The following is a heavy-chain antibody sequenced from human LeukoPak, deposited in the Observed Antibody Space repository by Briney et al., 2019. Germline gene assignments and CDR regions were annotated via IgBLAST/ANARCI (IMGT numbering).Heavy chain of an antibody. J-gene: IGHJ3*02. Sequence: GASVKVSCKASGYTFTSYDINWVRQATGQGLEWMGWMNPNSGNTGYAQKFQGRVTITRNTSISTAYMELSSLRSEDTAVYYCARRHRYCSSTSCSGAFDIWGQGTMVTVSS. CDR3: ARRHRYCSSTSCSGAFDI. D-gene: IGHD2-2*01. CDR2: MNPNSGNT. V-gene: IGHV1-8*03. CDR1: GYTFTSYD.